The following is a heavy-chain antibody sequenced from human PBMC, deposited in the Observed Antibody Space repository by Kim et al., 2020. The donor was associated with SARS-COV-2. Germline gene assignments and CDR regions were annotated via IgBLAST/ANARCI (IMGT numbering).Heavy chain of an antibody. CDR3: ARDWEGSLDY. CDR2: IFSDGRST. D-gene: IGHD1-26*01. Sequence: GGSLRLSCAASGFTFSRYSMHWVRQAPGKGLVWVSRIFSDGRSTTYADSVKGRFTISRDNAENTLYLQMNSLRAEDTAVYYCARDWEGSLDYWGQGTLVTVSS. CDR1: GFTFSRYS. V-gene: IGHV3-74*03. J-gene: IGHJ4*02.